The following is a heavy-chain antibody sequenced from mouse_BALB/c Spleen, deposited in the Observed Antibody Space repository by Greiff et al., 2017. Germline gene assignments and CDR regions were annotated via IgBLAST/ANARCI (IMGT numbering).Heavy chain of an antibody. Sequence: QVQLQQPGAELVRPGASVKLSCKASGYSFTSYWMNWVKQRPGQGLEWIGDIYPGSGSTNYNEKFKSKATLTVDTSSSTAYMQLSSLASEDSALYYCAREGAPYYFDYWGQGTTLTVSS. D-gene: IGHD3-3*01. CDR1: GYSFTSYW. CDR3: AREGAPYYFDY. J-gene: IGHJ2*01. CDR2: IYPGSGST. V-gene: IGHV1-55*01.